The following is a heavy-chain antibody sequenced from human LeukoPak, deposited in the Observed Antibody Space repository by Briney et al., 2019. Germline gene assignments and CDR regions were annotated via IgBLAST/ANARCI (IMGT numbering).Heavy chain of an antibody. V-gene: IGHV4-61*01. CDR1: GGSISTSNYY. J-gene: IGHJ3*02. CDR3: ARDPGSPWAFDI. CDR2: IYYSGST. Sequence: SETLSLTCTVSGGSISTSNYYWGWIRQPPGKGLEWIGYIYYSGSTNYNPSLKSRVTISVDTSKNQFSLKLSSVTAADTAVYYCARDPGSPWAFDIWGQGTMVTVSS. D-gene: IGHD1-26*01.